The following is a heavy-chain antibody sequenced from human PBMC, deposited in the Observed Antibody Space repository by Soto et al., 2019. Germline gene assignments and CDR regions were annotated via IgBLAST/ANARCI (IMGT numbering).Heavy chain of an antibody. J-gene: IGHJ6*02. CDR2: ISAYTGDT. Sequence: GQLVQSGAEVKKPGASVKVSCKTSGYNLTSHGINWVRQAPGQGLEWMGWISAYTGDTEYARKFQGRLTFTTDTSTSTAFLDLGSRRSDDTAIYYCARGGAENYYGLDVWGQGTTVTVSS. V-gene: IGHV1-18*01. CDR1: GYNLTSHG. D-gene: IGHD3-10*01. CDR3: ARGGAENYYGLDV.